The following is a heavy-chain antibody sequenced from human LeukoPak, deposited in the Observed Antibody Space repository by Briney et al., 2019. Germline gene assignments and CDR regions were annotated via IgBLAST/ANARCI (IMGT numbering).Heavy chain of an antibody. V-gene: IGHV4-4*07. CDR2: IYTSGST. CDR1: GGSISSYY. D-gene: IGHD1-26*01. Sequence: SETLSLTCTVSGGSISSYYWSWIRQPAGKGLEWIGRIYTSGSTNYNPSLKSRVTMSVDTSKNQFSLKLSSVTAADTAVYYCARLCGSLVGAKRRTEVDYWGQGTLVTVSS. J-gene: IGHJ4*02. CDR3: ARLCGSLVGAKRRTEVDY.